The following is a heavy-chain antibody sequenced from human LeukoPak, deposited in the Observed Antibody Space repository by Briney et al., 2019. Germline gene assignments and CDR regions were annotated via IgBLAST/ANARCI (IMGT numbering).Heavy chain of an antibody. CDR1: GFTFSDSY. D-gene: IGHD3-3*01. CDR3: ARGWRYFDF. V-gene: IGHV3-11*04. J-gene: IGHJ4*02. CDR2: ISASGSTI. Sequence: GGSLRLSCAASGFTFSDSYMTWIRQAPGKGLEWVSYISASGSTIYYADSVKGRFTLSRDSAKNSLYLQMNNLRAEYTAVDYCARGWRYFDFWGQGTLVTVSS.